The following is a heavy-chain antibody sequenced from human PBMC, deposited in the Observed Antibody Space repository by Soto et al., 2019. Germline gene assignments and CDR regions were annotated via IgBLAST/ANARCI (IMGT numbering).Heavy chain of an antibody. Sequence: SETLSLTCAVYGGSFSGYYWSWIRQPPGKGLEWIGEINHSGSTNYNPSLKSRVTISVDTSKNQFSLKLSSVTAADTAVYYCASLLGGSTSNYNWFDPWGQGTLV. V-gene: IGHV4-34*01. CDR3: ASLLGGSTSNYNWFDP. CDR2: INHSGST. J-gene: IGHJ5*02. CDR1: GGSFSGYY. D-gene: IGHD2-2*01.